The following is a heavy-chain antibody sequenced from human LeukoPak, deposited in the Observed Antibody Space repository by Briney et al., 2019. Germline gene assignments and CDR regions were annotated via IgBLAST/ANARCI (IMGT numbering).Heavy chain of an antibody. Sequence: PSETLSLTGTVSGCSICRGDYYWSWIRQPPGKGLEWIGYIYYSGSTYYNPSLKSRVTISVDTSKNQFSLKPSAVTAADTAVYYCARVPGTRFDPWGQGTLVTVSS. CDR1: GCSICRGDYY. J-gene: IGHJ5*02. V-gene: IGHV4-30-4*08. CDR3: ARVPGTRFDP. CDR2: IYYSGST.